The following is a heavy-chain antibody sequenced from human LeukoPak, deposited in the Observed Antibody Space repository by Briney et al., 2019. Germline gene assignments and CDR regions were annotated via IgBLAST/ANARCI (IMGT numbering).Heavy chain of an antibody. J-gene: IGHJ4*02. Sequence: SETLSLTCTVSGGSISSYYWNWIRQPPGKGLEWIGYIYYSGSTNYNPSLKSRVTISVDTSKNQFPLKLSSVTAADTAVYYCARARCPSCTLDYWGQGTLVTVSS. V-gene: IGHV4-59*01. CDR2: IYYSGST. CDR3: ARARCPSCTLDY. CDR1: GGSISSYY. D-gene: IGHD2-2*01.